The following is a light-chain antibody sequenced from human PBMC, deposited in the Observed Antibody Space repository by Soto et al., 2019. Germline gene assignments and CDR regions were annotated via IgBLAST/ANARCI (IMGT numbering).Light chain of an antibody. V-gene: IGKV3-20*01. Sequence: EIVLTQSPGTLSLSPGERATLSCRASQSVSTRYLAWYQQKPGQAPRLLIHGAYSRATGITARFSGSGSGTDFPLTISRLEPEDSAAYYCQQYGSTPTFGGGTKVEI. CDR2: GAY. CDR3: QQYGSTPT. J-gene: IGKJ4*02. CDR1: QSVSTRY.